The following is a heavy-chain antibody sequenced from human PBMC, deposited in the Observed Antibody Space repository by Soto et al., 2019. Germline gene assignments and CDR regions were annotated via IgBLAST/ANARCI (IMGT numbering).Heavy chain of an antibody. Sequence: EVQLVESGGGLVQPGGSLRLSCAASGFTVSSNYMSWVRQAPGKGLEWVSVVYRDSSTYYADSVKGRFTISRDNSKNTLYLQLNSLRAEDTAVYYCARIAVRGEGLDPFDIWGQGTMVTVSS. CDR3: ARIAVRGEGLDPFDI. D-gene: IGHD3-10*01. CDR1: GFTVSSNY. CDR2: VYRDSST. J-gene: IGHJ3*02. V-gene: IGHV3-53*01.